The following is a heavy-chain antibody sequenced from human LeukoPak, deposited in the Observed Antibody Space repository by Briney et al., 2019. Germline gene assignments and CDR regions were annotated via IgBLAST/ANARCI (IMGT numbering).Heavy chain of an antibody. CDR3: ASLTRTMGFDP. D-gene: IGHD1-20*01. Sequence: SETLSLTFTVSGGSISSYYWSWIRQPPGKGLEWIGSIYHSGSTYYNPSLKSRVTISVDTSKNQFSLRLSSVTAADTAVYYCASLTRTMGFDPWGQGTLVTVSS. CDR2: IYHSGST. V-gene: IGHV4-59*08. CDR1: GGSISSYY. J-gene: IGHJ5*02.